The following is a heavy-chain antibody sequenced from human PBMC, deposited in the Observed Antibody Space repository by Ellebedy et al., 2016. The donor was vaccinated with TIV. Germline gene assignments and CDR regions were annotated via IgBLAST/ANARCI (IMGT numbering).Heavy chain of an antibody. V-gene: IGHV3-66*04. D-gene: IGHD3-22*01. CDR2: IYSGGST. CDR3: ARQYYYDSSDY. J-gene: IGHJ4*02. CDR1: GFTFSSYG. Sequence: PGGSLRLSCAASGFTFSSYGMHWVRQAPGKGLEWVSVIYSGGSTYYADSVKGRFTVSRDNSKNTLYLQMNSLRAEDTAVYYCARQYYYDSSDYWGQGTLVTVSS.